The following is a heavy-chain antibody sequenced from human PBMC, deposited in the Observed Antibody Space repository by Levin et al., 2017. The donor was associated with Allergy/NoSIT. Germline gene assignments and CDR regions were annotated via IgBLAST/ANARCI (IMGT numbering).Heavy chain of an antibody. D-gene: IGHD3-16*02. CDR1: GFTFSSYW. CDR2: IKQDGSEK. V-gene: IGHV3-7*04. Sequence: PGGSLRLSCAASGFTFSSYWMSWVRQAPGKGLEWVANIKQDGSEKYYVDSVKGRFTISRDNAKNSLYLQMNSLRAEDTAVYYCARDEGYDYVWGSYPPDYWGQGTLVTVSS. J-gene: IGHJ4*02. CDR3: ARDEGYDYVWGSYPPDY.